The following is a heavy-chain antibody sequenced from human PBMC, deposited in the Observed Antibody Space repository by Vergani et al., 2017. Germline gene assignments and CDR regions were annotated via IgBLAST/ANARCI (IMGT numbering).Heavy chain of an antibody. CDR3: ARDGWELLDYFYYMDV. Sequence: EVQLVESGGGLVQPGGSLRLSCTASGFTFSNYWMQWVRQAPGKGLMWVSRINSDGDSTSYADSVKGRFTISRDNAKNTLYLQMDSLRAEDTAVYYCARDGWELLDYFYYMDVWGKGTTVTV. CDR1: GFTFSNYW. V-gene: IGHV3-74*01. CDR2: INSDGDST. J-gene: IGHJ6*03. D-gene: IGHD1-26*01.